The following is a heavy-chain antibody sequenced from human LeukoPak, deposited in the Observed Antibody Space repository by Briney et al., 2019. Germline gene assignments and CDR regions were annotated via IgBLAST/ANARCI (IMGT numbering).Heavy chain of an antibody. D-gene: IGHD2-8*01. J-gene: IGHJ5*02. CDR3: ARVEGPTVNTMYYDL. CDR2: ISTRSETK. CDR1: GFTFRNHG. Sequence: GGSLRLSCVASGFTFRNHGMIWLGQAPGEGGEWLSYISTRSETKTYADSVKDRLTISRDDAENSVFLHMESLSAEDTAVYYCARVEGPTVNTMYYDLWGQGTLVTVSS. V-gene: IGHV3-48*01.